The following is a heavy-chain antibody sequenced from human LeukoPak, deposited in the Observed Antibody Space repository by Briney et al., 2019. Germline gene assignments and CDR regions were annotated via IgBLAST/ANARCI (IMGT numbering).Heavy chain of an antibody. CDR1: GFTFSSFE. J-gene: IGHJ3*02. V-gene: IGHV3-48*03. D-gene: IGHD2-2*01. Sequence: QPGGSLRLSCAASGFTFSSFEMNWVRQAPGKGLKWVSYIRSSGSARYYADSVKGRFTISRDNAKNSLYLEMNSLRAEDTAVYYCARDYAPVLPTTGAFDIWGQGTMVTVSS. CDR2: IRSSGSAR. CDR3: ARDYAPVLPTTGAFDI.